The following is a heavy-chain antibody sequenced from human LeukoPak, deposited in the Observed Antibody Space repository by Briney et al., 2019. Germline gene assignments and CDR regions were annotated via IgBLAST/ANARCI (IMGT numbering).Heavy chain of an antibody. D-gene: IGHD3-3*01. Sequence: GASVKVSCKASGGTFSNYAISWVRQAPGQGLEWMGWISAYNGNTNYAQKLQGRVTMTTDTSTSTAYMELRSLRSDDTAVYYCARDRLGDFWSGYYSAMIVADYWGQGTPVTVSS. J-gene: IGHJ4*02. CDR3: ARDRLGDFWSGYYSAMIVADY. CDR2: ISAYNGNT. CDR1: GGTFSNYA. V-gene: IGHV1-18*01.